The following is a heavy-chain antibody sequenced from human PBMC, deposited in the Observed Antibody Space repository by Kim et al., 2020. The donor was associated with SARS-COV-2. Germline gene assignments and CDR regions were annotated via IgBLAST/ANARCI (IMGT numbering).Heavy chain of an antibody. CDR1: GFTFSSYA. J-gene: IGHJ4*02. CDR2: ISYDGSNK. D-gene: IGHD3-9*01. CDR3: ARDSTVLRYFDWLGHFDY. V-gene: IGHV3-30-3*01. Sequence: GGSLRLSCAASGFTFSSYAMHWVRQAPGKGLEWVAVISYDGSNKYYADSVKGRFTISRDNSKNTLYLQMNSLRAEDTAVYYCARDSTVLRYFDWLGHFDYWGQGTLVTVSS.